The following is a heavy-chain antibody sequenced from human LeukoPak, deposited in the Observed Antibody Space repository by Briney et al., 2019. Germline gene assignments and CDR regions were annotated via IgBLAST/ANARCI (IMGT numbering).Heavy chain of an antibody. CDR3: TRRVAITGTPRAYFDY. V-gene: IGHV4-59*08. CDR1: GGSISGYY. CDR2: VYHSENT. D-gene: IGHD1-20*01. Sequence: SETLSLTCSVSGGSISGYYWSWIRQPPGKELEWIGYVYHSENTKYNPSLASRVTISLDTSKNQFSLWLNSVTTADTAVYFCTRRVAITGTPRAYFDYWGQGILVTVSS. J-gene: IGHJ4*02.